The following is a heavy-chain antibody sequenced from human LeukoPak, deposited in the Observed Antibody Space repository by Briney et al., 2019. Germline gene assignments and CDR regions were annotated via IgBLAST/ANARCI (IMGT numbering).Heavy chain of an antibody. J-gene: IGHJ4*02. CDR2: ISTSNSYI. V-gene: IGHV3-21*01. CDR3: ARDSSSWYYFDY. Sequence: PGGSLRLSCAASGFTFSSYPMNWVRQAPGKGLEWVSSISTSNSYIYYADSMKRRFTISRDNAKNSLYLQVNSLRAEDTAVYYCARDSSSWYYFDYWGQGTLVTVSS. D-gene: IGHD6-13*01. CDR1: GFTFSSYP.